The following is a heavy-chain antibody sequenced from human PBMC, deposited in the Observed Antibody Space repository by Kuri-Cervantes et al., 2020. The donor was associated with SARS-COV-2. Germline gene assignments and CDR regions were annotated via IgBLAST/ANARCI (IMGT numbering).Heavy chain of an antibody. CDR1: GFTFSSYS. J-gene: IGHJ4*02. CDR3: ARVGSTSCADY. CDR2: ISSSSSYI. V-gene: IGHV3-21*01. D-gene: IGHD2-2*01. Sequence: GESLKISCAASGFTFSSYSMNWVRQAPGKGLEWVSSISSSSSYIYHADSVKGRFTISRDNAKNSLYLQMNSLRAEDTAVYYCARVGSTSCADYWGQGTLVTVSS.